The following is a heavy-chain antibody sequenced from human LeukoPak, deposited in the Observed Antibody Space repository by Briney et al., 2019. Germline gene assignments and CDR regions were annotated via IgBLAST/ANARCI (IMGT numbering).Heavy chain of an antibody. V-gene: IGHV4-61*02. CDR1: GGSISSSSYY. CDR2: IYTSGST. CDR3: ARGPSRSSWYYFDY. Sequence: PSETLSLTCTVSGGSISSSSYYWSWIRQPAGKGLEWIGRIYTSGSTNYNPSLKSRVTMSVDTAKNEFSLKLSSVTAADTAVYYCARGPSRSSWYYFDYWGQGTLVTVSS. D-gene: IGHD6-13*01. J-gene: IGHJ4*02.